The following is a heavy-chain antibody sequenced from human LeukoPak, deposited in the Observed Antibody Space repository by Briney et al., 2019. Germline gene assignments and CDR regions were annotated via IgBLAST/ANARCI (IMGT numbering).Heavy chain of an antibody. D-gene: IGHD2-2*02. J-gene: IGHJ4*02. CDR2: MNPNSGNT. Sequence: GASVKVSCKASGYTLTSYDINWARQATGQGLEWMGWMNPNSGNTGYAQKFQGRVTMTRNTSISTAYMELSSLRSEDTAVYYCARAPPRRGHCSSTSCYSEFDYWGQGTLVTVSS. CDR1: GYTLTSYD. CDR3: ARAPPRRGHCSSTSCYSEFDY. V-gene: IGHV1-8*01.